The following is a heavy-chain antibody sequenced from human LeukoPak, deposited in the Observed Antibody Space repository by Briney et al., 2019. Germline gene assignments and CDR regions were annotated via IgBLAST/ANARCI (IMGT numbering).Heavy chain of an antibody. CDR1: GFSFSSYA. J-gene: IGHJ4*02. V-gene: IGHV3-23*01. D-gene: IGHD4-17*01. CDR3: AKWHGDLRTGYFDY. Sequence: GGSLRLSCAASGFSFSSYAMSWVRQAPGKGLEWVSLISDSGGTTYYADSVKGRFTISRDNSKNTLYLQMNSLRAEDTAAYYCAKWHGDLRTGYFDYWGQGTLVTVSS. CDR2: ISDSGGTT.